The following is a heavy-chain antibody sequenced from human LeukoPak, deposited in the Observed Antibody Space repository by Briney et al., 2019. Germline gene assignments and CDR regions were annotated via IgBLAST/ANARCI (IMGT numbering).Heavy chain of an antibody. V-gene: IGHV3-7*01. J-gene: IGHJ6*03. D-gene: IGHD2-15*01. CDR3: VKDQAYCTGGNCYYYFYYLDV. CDR1: GFTFSSYW. Sequence: GGSLRLSCAASGFTFSSYWMSWVRQAPGKGLEWVANIKQDGSEKYYSDSVKGRFTISRDNSKNTLYLQMNSVRAEDTAVYYCVKDQAYCTGGNCYYYFYYLDVWGKGTTVTVSS. CDR2: IKQDGSEK.